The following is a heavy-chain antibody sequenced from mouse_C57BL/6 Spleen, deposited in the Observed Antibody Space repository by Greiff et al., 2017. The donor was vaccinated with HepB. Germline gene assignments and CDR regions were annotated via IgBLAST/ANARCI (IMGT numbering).Heavy chain of an antibody. J-gene: IGHJ1*03. Sequence: QVQLKESGAELVRPGASVTLSCKASGYTFTDYEMHWVKQTPVQGLEWIGAIDPETGGTAYNQKFKGKAILTADKSSSTAYMELRSLTSEDSAVYYCTRPHYYGSSSWYFDVWGTGTTVTVSS. CDR3: TRPHYYGSSSWYFDV. D-gene: IGHD1-1*01. CDR1: GYTFTDYE. V-gene: IGHV1-15*01. CDR2: IDPETGGT.